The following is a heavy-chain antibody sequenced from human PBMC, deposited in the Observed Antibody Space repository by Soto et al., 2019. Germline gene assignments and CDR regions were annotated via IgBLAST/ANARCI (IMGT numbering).Heavy chain of an antibody. CDR1: SGSISSSNW. Sequence: QVQLQESGPGLVKPSGTLSLTCAVSSGSISSSNWWSWVRQPPGKGLEWIGEIYHSGSTNYNPSLKSRVTISVDKSKNQCSLKLSSVTAADTAVYYCARNMGGQWLVSAYFDYWGQGTLVTVSS. D-gene: IGHD6-19*01. CDR2: IYHSGST. V-gene: IGHV4-4*02. CDR3: ARNMGGQWLVSAYFDY. J-gene: IGHJ4*02.